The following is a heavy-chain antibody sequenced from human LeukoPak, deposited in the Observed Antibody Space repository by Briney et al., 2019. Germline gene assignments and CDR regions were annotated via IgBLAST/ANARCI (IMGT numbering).Heavy chain of an antibody. CDR1: GYTFTSYD. CDR2: MNPNSGNT. J-gene: IGHJ4*02. CDR3: ARDLDYYGSGSPQPSDY. V-gene: IGHV1-8*01. Sequence: ASVKVSCKASGYTFTSYDINWVRQATGQGLEWMGWMNPNSGNTGYAQKFQGRVTMTRNTSISTVYMELSSLRSEDTAVYYCARDLDYYGSGSPQPSDYWGQGTLVTVSS. D-gene: IGHD3-10*01.